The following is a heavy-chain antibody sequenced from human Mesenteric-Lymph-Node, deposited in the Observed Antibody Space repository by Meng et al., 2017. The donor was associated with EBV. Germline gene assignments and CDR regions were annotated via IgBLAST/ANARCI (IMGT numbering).Heavy chain of an antibody. CDR2: IYHSGST. CDR1: GGSISSSNW. Sequence: VQAQESGPGLVKPSGTLALTGAVSGGSISSSNWWSWVRQPPGKGLEWMGEIYHSGSTNYNPSLKSRVTISVDKSKNQFSLNLSSVAAADTAVYYCARVGQWLPIDYWGQGTLVTGSS. CDR3: ARVGQWLPIDY. D-gene: IGHD6-19*01. V-gene: IGHV4-4*02. J-gene: IGHJ4*02.